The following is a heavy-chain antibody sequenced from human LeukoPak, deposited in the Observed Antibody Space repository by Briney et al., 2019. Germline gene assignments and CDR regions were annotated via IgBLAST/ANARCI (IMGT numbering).Heavy chain of an antibody. D-gene: IGHD2-2*01. CDR2: INWSGGST. V-gene: IGHV3-20*04. Sequence: GGSLRLSCSASGFGFGDHGMSWVRQVPGKGLEWVSGINWSGGSTGYADPVRGRFTISRDNAKNSLYLQMDSLTAEDTALYYCARAPITSPFYFDHWGQGTPVTVSS. J-gene: IGHJ4*02. CDR3: ARAPITSPFYFDH. CDR1: GFGFGDHG.